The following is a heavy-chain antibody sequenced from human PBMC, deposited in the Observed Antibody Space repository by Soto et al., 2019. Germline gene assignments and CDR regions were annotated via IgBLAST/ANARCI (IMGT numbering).Heavy chain of an antibody. J-gene: IGHJ4*02. D-gene: IGHD5-18*01. CDR1: GYNFTSHC. CDR2: IYPGDSDI. Sequence: GESLKISCKASGYNFTSHCICLGRQMPGKGLEWMGIIYPGDSDIRYSPSFQGQVTISADKSITTAYLQWSGLKASDTAIYYCVRQNKRIQLWPHLDYWGQGIMVTVSS. CDR3: VRQNKRIQLWPHLDY. V-gene: IGHV5-51*01.